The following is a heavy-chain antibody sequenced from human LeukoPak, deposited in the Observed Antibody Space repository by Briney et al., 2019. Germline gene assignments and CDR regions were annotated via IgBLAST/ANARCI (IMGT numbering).Heavy chain of an antibody. CDR3: ARGEYYYGSGTNMGAFDY. V-gene: IGHV3-30*04. J-gene: IGHJ4*02. Sequence: PGGSLRLSCAASGFTFSSYAMHWVRQAPGKGLEWVAVISYDGSNKYYADSVKGRFTISRDNSKNTLYLQMNSLRAEDTAVYYCARGEYYYGSGTNMGAFDYWGQGTLVTVSS. D-gene: IGHD3-10*01. CDR1: GFTFSSYA. CDR2: ISYDGSNK.